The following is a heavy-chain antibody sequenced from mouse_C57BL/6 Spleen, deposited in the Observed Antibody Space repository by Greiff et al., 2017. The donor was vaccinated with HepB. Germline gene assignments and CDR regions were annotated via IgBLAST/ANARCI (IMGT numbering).Heavy chain of an antibody. D-gene: IGHD2-2*01. CDR3: ARGGYDETAWFAY. CDR1: GYAFTNYL. J-gene: IGHJ3*01. V-gene: IGHV1-54*01. CDR2: INPGSGGT. Sequence: QVQLKESGAELVRPGTSVKVSCKASGYAFTNYLIEWVKQRPGQGLEWIGVINPGSGGTNYNEKFKGKATLTADKSSSTAYMQLSSLTSEDSAVYFCARGGYDETAWFAYWGQGTLVTVSA.